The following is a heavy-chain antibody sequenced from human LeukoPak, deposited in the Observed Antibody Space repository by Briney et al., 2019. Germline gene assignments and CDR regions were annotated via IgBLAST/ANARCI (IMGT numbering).Heavy chain of an antibody. V-gene: IGHV3-23*01. D-gene: IGHD3-22*01. CDR1: GFTFSSYA. Sequence: GGSQRLSCAGSGFTFSSYAMSWVRQAPGKGPEWVSAISGSGGSTYYADSVKGRFTISRDNSKNTLYLQMNSLRAEDTAVYYCAQPYYYDSSGSLGYWGQGTLVTVSS. CDR2: ISGSGGST. J-gene: IGHJ4*02. CDR3: AQPYYYDSSGSLGY.